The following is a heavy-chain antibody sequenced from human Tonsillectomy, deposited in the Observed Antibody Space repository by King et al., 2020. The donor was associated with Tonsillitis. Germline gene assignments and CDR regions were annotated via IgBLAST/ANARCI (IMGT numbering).Heavy chain of an antibody. CDR3: DNRHQTISIFGVFISLGMAFDI. CDR1: GFSLSTSGVG. V-gene: IGHV2-5*02. Sequence: TLKESGPTLVKPTQTLTLTCTFSGFSLSTSGVGVGWIRQPPGKALEWLALIYWDDDKRYSPSLKSRLTITKDTSKNQVVLTMTNMDPVDTATYYCDNRHQTISIFGVFISLGMAFDIWGQGTMVTVSS. D-gene: IGHD3-3*01. CDR2: IYWDDDK. J-gene: IGHJ3*02.